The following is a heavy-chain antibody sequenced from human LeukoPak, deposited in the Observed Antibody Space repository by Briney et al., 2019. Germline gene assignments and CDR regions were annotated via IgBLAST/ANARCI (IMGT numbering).Heavy chain of an antibody. CDR1: GYTFTYYY. D-gene: IGHD3-3*01. CDR2: VDPEDGET. Sequence: ASVKGSCKVSGYTFTYYYMHWVPQAPGKGLEWRGLVDPEDGETIYAEKFQGRVTITADTSTDTAYMELSSLRSEDTAVYYCATGVLRFLEWYYYMDVWGKGTTVTVSS. J-gene: IGHJ6*03. V-gene: IGHV1-69-2*01. CDR3: ATGVLRFLEWYYYMDV.